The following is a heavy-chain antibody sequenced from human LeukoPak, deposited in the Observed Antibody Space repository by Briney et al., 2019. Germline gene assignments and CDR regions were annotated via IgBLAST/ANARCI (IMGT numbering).Heavy chain of an antibody. V-gene: IGHV3-48*04. CDR2: ISSSGNTI. CDR1: GFTFSSYS. CDR3: AREDGSSYYYDY. D-gene: IGHD1-26*01. J-gene: IGHJ4*02. Sequence: GSLRLSCAASGFTFSSYSMNWVLQAPGKGLEWVSYISSSGNTIYYEDSMKGRFTISRDNAKNSLYLQMNSLRAEDTAVYYCAREDGSSYYYDYWGQGTLVTVSS.